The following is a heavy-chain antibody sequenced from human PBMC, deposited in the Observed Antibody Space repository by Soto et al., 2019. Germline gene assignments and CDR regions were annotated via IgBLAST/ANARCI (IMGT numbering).Heavy chain of an antibody. CDR2: IYYSGST. D-gene: IGHD3-16*01. Sequence: QLQLQESGPGLVKPSETLSLTCTVSGGSISSSSYYWGWIRQPPGKGLEWIGIIYYSGSTYYNPSLKSRVTISVDTSKNQFSLKLSSVTAADTAVYYCASEDYVWGSYVNYWGQGTLVTVSS. CDR1: GGSISSSSYY. V-gene: IGHV4-39*01. J-gene: IGHJ4*02. CDR3: ASEDYVWGSYVNY.